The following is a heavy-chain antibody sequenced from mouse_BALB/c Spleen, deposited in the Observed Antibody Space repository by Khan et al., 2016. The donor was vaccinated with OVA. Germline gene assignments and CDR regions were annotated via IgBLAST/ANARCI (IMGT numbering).Heavy chain of an antibody. V-gene: IGHV1S136*01. CDR3: APVGSYYVSFAY. CDR1: GYTFTSYV. D-gene: IGHD2-12*01. J-gene: IGHJ3*01. Sequence: VQLQQPGPELVKPGASVKMSCKASGYTFTSYVMHWVKQKPGLGLEWIGYVYPFNDDTKYNEKFKGKATLTSDKSSNTAYMELSSLTSEASVFFFCAPVGSYYVSFAYWGQGTLVTVSA. CDR2: VYPFNDDT.